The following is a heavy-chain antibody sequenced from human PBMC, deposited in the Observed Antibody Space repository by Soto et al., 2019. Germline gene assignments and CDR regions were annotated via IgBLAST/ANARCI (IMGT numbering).Heavy chain of an antibody. V-gene: IGHV3-30*18. CDR1: GFTFSSYG. D-gene: IGHD2-21*01. Sequence: PGGSLRLSCAASGFTFSSYGMHWVLQAPCKGLEWVAVISYDGSNKYYADSVKGRFTISRDNSKNTLYLQMNSLRAEDTAVYYCAKVDIPGLFAVYDAFDIWGQGTMVTVSS. J-gene: IGHJ3*02. CDR2: ISYDGSNK. CDR3: AKVDIPGLFAVYDAFDI.